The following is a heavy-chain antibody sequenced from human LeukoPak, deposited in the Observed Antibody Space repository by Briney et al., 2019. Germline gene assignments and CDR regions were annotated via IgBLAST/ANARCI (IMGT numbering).Heavy chain of an antibody. CDR3: AKDQTMTPN. CDR2: INHSGST. Sequence: SETLSLTCAVYGGSFSGYYWSWIRQPPGKGLEWIGEINHSGSTNYNPSLKSRVTISVDTSKNQFSLKLSSVTAADTAVYYCAKDQTMTPNWGQGTLVTVSS. CDR1: GGSFSGYY. V-gene: IGHV4-34*01. J-gene: IGHJ1*01. D-gene: IGHD3-22*01.